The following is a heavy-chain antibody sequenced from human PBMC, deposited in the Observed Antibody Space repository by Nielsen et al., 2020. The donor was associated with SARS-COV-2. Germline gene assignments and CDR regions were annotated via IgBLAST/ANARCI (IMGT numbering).Heavy chain of an antibody. D-gene: IGHD1-26*01. V-gene: IGHV3-30*18. J-gene: IGHJ4*02. Sequence: GGSLRLSCAASGFTFSSYGMHWVRQAPGKGLEWVAVISYDGSNEYYADSVKGRFTISRDNSKNTLYLQMNSLRAEDTAVYYCAKDHFQWELPGGYFDYWGQGTLVTVSS. CDR2: ISYDGSNE. CDR3: AKDHFQWELPGGYFDY. CDR1: GFTFSSYG.